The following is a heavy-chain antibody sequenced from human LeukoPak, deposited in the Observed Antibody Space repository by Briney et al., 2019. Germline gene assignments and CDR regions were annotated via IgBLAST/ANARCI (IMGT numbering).Heavy chain of an antibody. D-gene: IGHD6-13*01. J-gene: IGHJ4*02. Sequence: SETLSLTCAVSGYSISSGYYWGWIRQPPGKGLEWIGSIYRGGSTYYNPSLKSRVTISVDTSKNHCSLKLSSVTAADTAVYYCATDSSSYPGGDYWGQGTLVTVSS. CDR1: GYSISSGYY. CDR3: ATDSSSYPGGDY. V-gene: IGHV4-38-2*01. CDR2: IYRGGST.